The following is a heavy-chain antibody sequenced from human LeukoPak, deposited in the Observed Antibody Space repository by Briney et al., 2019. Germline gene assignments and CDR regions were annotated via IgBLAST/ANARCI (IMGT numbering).Heavy chain of an antibody. CDR1: GFTFSTYA. J-gene: IGHJ5*02. CDR2: IGGSGGVT. CDR3: AKDGRGGDCTSASCTNWFGP. D-gene: IGHD2-2*01. V-gene: IGHV3-23*01. Sequence: GGSLRLSCAASGFTFSTYALTWVRQAPGKGLEWVSAIGGSGGVTYYADSVKGRFTISRDNSKNTLYLQMNSLRAEDTAVYYCAKDGRGGDCTSASCTNWFGPWGQGTLVTVSS.